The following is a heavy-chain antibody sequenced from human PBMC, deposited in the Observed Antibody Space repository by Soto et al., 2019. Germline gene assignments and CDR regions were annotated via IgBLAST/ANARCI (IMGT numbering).Heavy chain of an antibody. CDR1: GGSIGDYY. CDR2: IYYSGST. J-gene: IGHJ3*01. V-gene: IGHV4-59*01. D-gene: IGHD1-1*01. CDR3: ARTTGLYGEPFILDAFDF. Sequence: PSETLSLTCSVSGGSIGDYYWSWIRQPPGKGLEWIGYIYYSGSTNYNPSLRGRVSMSVDTSKDQFSRKRNSVSAADTALYYGARTTGLYGEPFILDAFDFWGQGTKVTVS.